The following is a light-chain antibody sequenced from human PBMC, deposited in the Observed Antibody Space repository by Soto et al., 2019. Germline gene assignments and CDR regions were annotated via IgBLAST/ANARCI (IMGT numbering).Light chain of an antibody. J-gene: IGKJ1*01. Sequence: DIKMTQSPSTLSASVGDRITITCRASQSITEWLAWYQQKPGKAPKLLIYKASSLKSGVPSRFSGSGFGTEFTLSISSLQPDDFATYYCQHYSNDPWTFGQGTKVEIK. CDR1: QSITEW. CDR2: KAS. V-gene: IGKV1-5*03. CDR3: QHYSNDPWT.